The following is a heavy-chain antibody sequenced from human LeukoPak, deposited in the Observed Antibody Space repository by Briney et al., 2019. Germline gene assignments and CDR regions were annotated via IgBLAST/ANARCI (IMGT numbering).Heavy chain of an antibody. CDR1: GFTFSSYA. V-gene: IGHV3-23*01. J-gene: IGHJ5*02. Sequence: GGSLRLSCAVSGFTFSSYAMNWVRQAPGSGLEWVSAISGSGDVTYYADSVKGRFTISRDNSKNTLFLHMNSLRAEDTAIYYCAKDRVSRYGAYDCGGSWGQGTLVTVSS. D-gene: IGHD5-12*01. CDR3: AKDRVSRYGAYDCGGS. CDR2: ISGSGDVT.